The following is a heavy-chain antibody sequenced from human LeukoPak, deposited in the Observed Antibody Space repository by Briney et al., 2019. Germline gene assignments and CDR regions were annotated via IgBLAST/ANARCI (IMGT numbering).Heavy chain of an antibody. D-gene: IGHD2-15*01. CDR3: ARPLGSCTGGSCSRFDAFDI. CDR1: GYRFTSYW. CDR2: IYPGDSDT. V-gene: IGHV5-51*01. J-gene: IGHJ3*02. Sequence: GESLKISFKGFGYRFTSYWIGWVRPMPGKGLEWMGIIYPGDSDTRYSPSFQGQVTISADKSISTAYLQWSSLKASDTAMYYCARPLGSCTGGSCSRFDAFDIWGQGTMVTVSS.